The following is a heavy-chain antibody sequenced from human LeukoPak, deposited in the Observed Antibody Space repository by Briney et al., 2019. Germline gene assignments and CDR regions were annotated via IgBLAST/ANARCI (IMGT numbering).Heavy chain of an antibody. J-gene: IGHJ3*02. CDR2: ISGSGGST. Sequence: GGSLRLSCAASGFTFSSYAMSWVRQAPGKGLEWVSAISGSGGSTYYADSVRGRFTISRDNSKNTLYVQMNSLRAEDTAVYYCARGRGSGWYDAFDIWGQGTMVTVSS. V-gene: IGHV3-23*01. D-gene: IGHD6-19*01. CDR1: GFTFSSYA. CDR3: ARGRGSGWYDAFDI.